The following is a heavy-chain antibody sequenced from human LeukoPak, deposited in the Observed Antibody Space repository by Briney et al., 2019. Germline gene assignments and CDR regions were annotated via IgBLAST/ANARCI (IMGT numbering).Heavy chain of an antibody. CDR3: ARGLSSYYDSSGYYSGVLRVLFDY. CDR2: ISSSSSTT. D-gene: IGHD3-22*01. J-gene: IGHJ4*02. V-gene: IGHV3-48*01. CDR1: GFTFSSYS. Sequence: GGSLRLSCAASGFTFSSYSMNWVRQTPGKGLEWVSYISSSSSTTYYADSVKGRFTISRDNAKNSLYLQMNSLRAEDTAVYYCARGLSSYYDSSGYYSGVLRVLFDYWGQGTVVTVSS.